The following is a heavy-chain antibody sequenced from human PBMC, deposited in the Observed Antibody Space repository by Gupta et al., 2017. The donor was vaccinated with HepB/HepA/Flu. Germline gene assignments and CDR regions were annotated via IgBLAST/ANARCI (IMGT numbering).Heavy chain of an antibody. CDR2: ITYTKDS. Sequence: QLQLQESGPGVVKPSETLSLTCAVSGGSISSTVASWGWIRQSPGKGLEWIGSITYTKDSFYNPSVNGRVTVSVDTSKNQFSLRMRSVTAADAAVYYCARLPTGFPNWILPWGQGSLVTVSS. J-gene: IGHJ5*02. D-gene: IGHD4-11*01. V-gene: IGHV4-39*01. CDR3: ARLPTGFPNWILP. CDR1: GGSISSTVAS.